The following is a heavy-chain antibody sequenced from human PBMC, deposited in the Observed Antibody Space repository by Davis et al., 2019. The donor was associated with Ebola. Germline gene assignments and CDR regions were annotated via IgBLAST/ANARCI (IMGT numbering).Heavy chain of an antibody. V-gene: IGHV5-51*01. D-gene: IGHD3-3*01. Sequence: PGGSLRLSCKGSGYSFTSYWIGWVRQMPGKGLEWMGIIYPGDSDTRYSPSFQGQVTISADKSISTAYLQWSSLKASDTAMYYCARHRIQDYDFWSGYPYYFDYWGQGTLVTVSS. J-gene: IGHJ4*02. CDR3: ARHRIQDYDFWSGYPYYFDY. CDR2: IYPGDSDT. CDR1: GYSFTSYW.